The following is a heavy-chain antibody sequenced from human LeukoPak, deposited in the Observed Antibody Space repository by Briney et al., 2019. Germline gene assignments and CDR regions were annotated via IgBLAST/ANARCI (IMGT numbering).Heavy chain of an antibody. V-gene: IGHV1-2*02. CDR2: INPNTGGT. Sequence: GASVKVSCKASGYTFTSYGISWVRQAPGQGLEWMGWINPNTGGTNYAQKFQGRVTMTRDTSISTAFMELSSLKSDDTALYYCARDLGEYCSSISCPIDYWGQGTLVTVSS. D-gene: IGHD2-2*01. CDR1: GYTFTSYG. J-gene: IGHJ4*02. CDR3: ARDLGEYCSSISCPIDY.